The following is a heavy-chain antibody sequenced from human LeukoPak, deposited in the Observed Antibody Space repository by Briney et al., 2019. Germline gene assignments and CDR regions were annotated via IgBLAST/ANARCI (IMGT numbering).Heavy chain of an antibody. CDR1: GYSFTSYW. J-gene: IGHJ5*02. CDR2: IYPGDSDT. D-gene: IGHD3-3*01. CDR3: VRNERITIFGVVQGNWFDP. Sequence: GESLQISCKGSGYSFTSYWIGWVRQMPGKGLEWMGIIYPGDSDTRYSPSFQGQVTISADKSISTAYLQWSSLKASDTAMYYCVRNERITIFGVVQGNWFDPWGQGTLVTVSS. V-gene: IGHV5-51*01.